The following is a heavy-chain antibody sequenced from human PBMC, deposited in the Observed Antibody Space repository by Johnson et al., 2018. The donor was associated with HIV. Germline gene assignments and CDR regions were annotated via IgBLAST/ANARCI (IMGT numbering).Heavy chain of an antibody. D-gene: IGHD5-24*01. V-gene: IGHV3-30*02. CDR3: AKWTRDGYNYVHAFDI. Sequence: QVQLVESGGGVVQPGGSLRLSCAASGFTFSSYGMHWVRQAPGKGLEWVAFIRYDGSNKYYADSVKGRFTISRDNSKNTLYLQMNSLRVEDTAVYYCAKWTRDGYNYVHAFDIWGQGTMVTVSS. CDR2: IRYDGSNK. CDR1: GFTFSSYG. J-gene: IGHJ3*02.